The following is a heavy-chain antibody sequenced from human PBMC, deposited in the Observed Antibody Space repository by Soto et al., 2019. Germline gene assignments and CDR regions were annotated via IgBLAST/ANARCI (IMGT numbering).Heavy chain of an antibody. CDR2: VYYRGRS. CDR3: VSQRTTVPTQAYFDY. D-gene: IGHD4-17*01. J-gene: IGHJ4*02. Sequence: SETLSLTXTVSGGSVSSGSYYWSWIRQSPGKGLEWIGSVYYRGRSYSKSSVKSRVTISVDTSKNRFSLSLNSVTASDTAVYFCVSQRTTVPTQAYFDYWGPGALVTVSS. V-gene: IGHV4-39*01. CDR1: GGSVSSGSYY.